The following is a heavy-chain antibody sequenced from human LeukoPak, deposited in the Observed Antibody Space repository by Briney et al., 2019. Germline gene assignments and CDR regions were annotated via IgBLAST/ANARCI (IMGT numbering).Heavy chain of an antibody. D-gene: IGHD3-9*01. V-gene: IGHV4-39*07. Sequence: GSLRLSCAASGFTFSSYEMNWVRPAPGKGLEWIGSIYYSGTTYYNPSLKSRVTIAVDTSKNQFSLKLSSVTAADTAVYYCATGIGVILTQLDYWGQGTLVTVSS. CDR1: GFTFSSYE. J-gene: IGHJ4*02. CDR2: IYYSGTT. CDR3: ATGIGVILTQLDY.